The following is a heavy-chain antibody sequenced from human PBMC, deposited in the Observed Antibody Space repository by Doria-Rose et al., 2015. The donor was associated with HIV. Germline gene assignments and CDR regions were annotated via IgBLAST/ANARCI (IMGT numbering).Heavy chain of an antibody. Sequence: PGKGLEWLGFVKNKAYGGTTEYAASLKDRFTISRDDSNTNAYLHMNSLKTEDTAVYFCTKSYNNFWSGSYYDYWGPGTLVTVSS. J-gene: IGHJ4*02. D-gene: IGHD3-3*01. V-gene: IGHV3-49*02. CDR2: VKNKAYGGTT. CDR3: TKSYNNFWSGSYYDY.